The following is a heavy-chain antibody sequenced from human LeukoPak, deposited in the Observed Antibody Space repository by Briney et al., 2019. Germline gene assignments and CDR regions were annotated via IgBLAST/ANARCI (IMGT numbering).Heavy chain of an antibody. J-gene: IGHJ4*02. CDR1: GGSISSGSYY. CDR2: IYYRGNT. D-gene: IGHD2-15*01. V-gene: IGHV4-39*07. Sequence: SETLSLTCTVSGGSISSGSYYWGWIRQPPGKGLEWIGNIYYRGNTYFNPSLKSRVIISVDTSKNQFSLKLTSVTAADTAVYYCARAHRLVLHYFDSWGQGTLVTVSS. CDR3: ARAHRLVLHYFDS.